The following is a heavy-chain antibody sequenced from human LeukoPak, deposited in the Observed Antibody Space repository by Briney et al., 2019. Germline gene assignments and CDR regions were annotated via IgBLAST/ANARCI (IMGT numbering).Heavy chain of an antibody. J-gene: IGHJ4*02. CDR1: GYTFTDHY. D-gene: IGHD7-27*01. V-gene: IGHV1-2*02. CDR3: ARDHNWGPDY. Sequence: ASVKVSCKALGYTFTDHYFYWLRQAPGQGIEWIGWIHPGRGDTNIAQKFQGRVSLTRDMSISTAYMELSRLTSDDTAVYYCARDHNWGPDYWGQGTLVSVSS. CDR2: IHPGRGDT.